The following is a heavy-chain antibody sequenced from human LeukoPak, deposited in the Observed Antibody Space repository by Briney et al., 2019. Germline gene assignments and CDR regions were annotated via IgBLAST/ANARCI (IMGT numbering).Heavy chain of an antibody. V-gene: IGHV3-48*02. D-gene: IGHD3-10*01. CDR3: ARDGGDYYRSALL. J-gene: IGHJ4*02. Sequence: GGSLRLSCAASGFTFSTYXXXXXRQAPGKGLEWVSYISSYSGIIYYADSVKGRFTISRDNAKKSLYLQMNSLRDEDTAVYYCARDGGDYYRSALLWGQGTLVTVSS. CDR1: GFTFSTYX. CDR2: ISSYSGII.